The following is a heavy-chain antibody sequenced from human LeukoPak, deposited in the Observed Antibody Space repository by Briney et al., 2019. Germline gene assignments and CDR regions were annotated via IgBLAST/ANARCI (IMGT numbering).Heavy chain of an antibody. CDR1: GFTFSSYA. V-gene: IGHV3-30*04. D-gene: IGHD5-12*01. CDR3: AREDNFVATIKGYFDY. Sequence: PGRSLRLSCAASGFTFSSYAMHWVRQAPGKGLEWVAVISYDGSNKYYADSVKGRFTISRDNSKNTLYLQMNSLRAEDTAVYYCAREDNFVATIKGYFDYWGQGTLDTVSS. J-gene: IGHJ4*02. CDR2: ISYDGSNK.